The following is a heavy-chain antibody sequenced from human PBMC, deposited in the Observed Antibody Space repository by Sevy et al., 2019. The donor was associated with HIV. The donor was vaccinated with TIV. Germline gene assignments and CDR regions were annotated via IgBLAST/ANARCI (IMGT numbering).Heavy chain of an antibody. J-gene: IGHJ3*02. D-gene: IGHD6-19*01. CDR3: ARDKGYSSGWYGDAFDI. CDR2: IYTSGST. Sequence: SETLSLTCTVSGGSISSYYWSWIRQPAGKGLEWIGRIYTSGSTNYNPSLKSRVTMSVDTSKNQFSLKLSTVTAADTAVYYCARDKGYSSGWYGDAFDIWGQGTMVTVSS. V-gene: IGHV4-4*07. CDR1: GGSISSYY.